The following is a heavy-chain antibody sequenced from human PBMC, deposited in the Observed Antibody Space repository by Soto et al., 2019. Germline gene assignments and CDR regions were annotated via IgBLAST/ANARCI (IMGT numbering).Heavy chain of an antibody. V-gene: IGHV5-10-1*01. Sequence: GESLKISCQVSGYSFTSYWISWVRQMPGKGLEWMGRIDPSDSYTSYSPSFQGHVTISPYKSITTAYLQWSSLKSSDPAMYYCATQGEPRASERRTAVGGQGTMV. CDR1: GYSFTSYW. J-gene: IGHJ3*01. D-gene: IGHD3-16*01. CDR3: ATQGEPRASERRTAV. CDR2: IDPSDSYT.